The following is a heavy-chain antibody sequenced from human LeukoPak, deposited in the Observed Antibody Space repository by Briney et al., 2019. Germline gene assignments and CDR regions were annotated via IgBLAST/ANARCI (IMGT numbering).Heavy chain of an antibody. Sequence: GGSLRLSCAASGFTFSSYWMHWVRQAPGKGLVWVSRINSDGSSTSYADSVKGRFTISRDNAKSTLYLQMNSLRAEDTAVYYCAKGLGVVPAALTGFDYWGQGTLVTVSS. V-gene: IGHV3-74*01. CDR1: GFTFSSYW. CDR2: INSDGSST. CDR3: AKGLGVVPAALTGFDY. J-gene: IGHJ4*02. D-gene: IGHD2-2*01.